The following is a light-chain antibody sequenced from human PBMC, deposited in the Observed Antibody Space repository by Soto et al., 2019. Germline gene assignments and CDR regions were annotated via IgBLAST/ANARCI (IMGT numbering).Light chain of an antibody. CDR3: AAWDDSLSGRV. J-gene: IGLJ3*02. CDR1: SSNIGSNY. Sequence: QSALTQPPSASGTPGQRVTISCSRSSSNIGSNYVYWYQQLPGTAPKLLIYRNDQRPSGVPDRFSGSKSGTSASLAISGLRSEDEAYHYCAAWDDSLSGRVFGGGTQLTVL. V-gene: IGLV1-47*01. CDR2: RND.